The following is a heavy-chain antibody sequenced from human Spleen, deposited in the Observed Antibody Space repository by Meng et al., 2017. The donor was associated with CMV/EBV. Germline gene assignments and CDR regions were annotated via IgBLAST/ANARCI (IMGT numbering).Heavy chain of an antibody. CDR1: GFSFNDYI. V-gene: IGHV3-43*01. Sequence: GGSLRLSCAASGFSFNDYIMHWVRQAPGKGLEWVSLISWDGGSTSHADSVKGRFTISRDNHKNSLYLQMNSLRTEDTALYYCAKHIRGNSDSWGQGTLVTVSS. J-gene: IGHJ5*01. D-gene: IGHD1-7*01. CDR2: ISWDGGST. CDR3: AKHIRGNSDS.